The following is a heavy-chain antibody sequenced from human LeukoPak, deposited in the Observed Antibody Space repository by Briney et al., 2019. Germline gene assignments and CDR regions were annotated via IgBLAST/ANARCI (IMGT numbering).Heavy chain of an antibody. CDR3: ARDDLGTSYFYYGMDV. D-gene: IGHD3/OR15-3a*01. CDR1: GFTFSDYY. V-gene: IGHV3-11*04. J-gene: IGHJ6*02. CDR2: ISSSGSTI. Sequence: GGSLRLSCAASGFTFSDYYMSWIRQAPGKGLEWVSYISSSGSTIYYADSVKGRFTISRDNAKNSLYLQMNSLRAEDTAVYYCARDDLGTSYFYYGMDVWGQGTTVTVSS.